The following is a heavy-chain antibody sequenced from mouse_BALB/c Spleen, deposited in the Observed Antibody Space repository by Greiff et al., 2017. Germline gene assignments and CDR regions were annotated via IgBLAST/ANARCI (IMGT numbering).Heavy chain of an antibody. J-gene: IGHJ2*01. CDR3: ASSLYGSSPHFDD. D-gene: IGHD1-1*01. Sequence: VQLKESGPGLVKPSQSLSLTCTVTGYSITSDYAWNWIRQFPGNKLEWMGYISYSGSTSYNPSLKSRISITRDTSKNQFFLQLNSVTTEDTATYYCASSLYGSSPHFDDWGQGTTLTVSS. V-gene: IGHV3-2*02. CDR1: GYSITSDYA. CDR2: ISYSGST.